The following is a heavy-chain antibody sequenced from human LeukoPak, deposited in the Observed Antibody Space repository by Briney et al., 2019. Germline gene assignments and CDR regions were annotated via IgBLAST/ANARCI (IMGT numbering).Heavy chain of an antibody. CDR2: IYYSGST. Sequence: PSQTLSLTCTVSGGSISSGGYYWSWIRQHPGKGLEWIGYIYYSGSTYYNPSLKSRVTISVDTSKNQFSLKLSPVTAADTAVYYCVRGSDYYGSGSPYWGQGTLVTVSS. J-gene: IGHJ1*01. V-gene: IGHV4-31*03. D-gene: IGHD3-10*01. CDR3: VRGSDYYGSGSPY. CDR1: GGSISSGGYY.